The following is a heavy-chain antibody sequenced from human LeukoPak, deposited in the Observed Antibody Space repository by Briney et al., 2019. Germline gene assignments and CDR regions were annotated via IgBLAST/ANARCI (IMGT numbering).Heavy chain of an antibody. Sequence: SETLSLTCTVSGGSISSYYWSWIRQPPGKGLEWIGYIYYSGSTNYNPALKSRVTISVDTSKNQFSPKLSSVTAADTAVYYCARDATYGDYPENWFDPWGQGTLVTVSS. CDR1: GGSISSYY. CDR3: ARDATYGDYPENWFDP. V-gene: IGHV4-59*01. CDR2: IYYSGST. J-gene: IGHJ5*02. D-gene: IGHD4-17*01.